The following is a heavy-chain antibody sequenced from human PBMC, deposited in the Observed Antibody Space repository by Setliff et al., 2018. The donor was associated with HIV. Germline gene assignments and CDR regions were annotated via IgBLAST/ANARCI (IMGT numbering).Heavy chain of an antibody. CDR1: GYSFTSYA. D-gene: IGHD3-9*01. Sequence: GASVKVSCKASGYSFTSYAMHWVRQAPGQGLDWMGLIYPRGGRTTYAQKPQDRVTMTTDTSTSTAYMELRSLRSDDTAVYYCARAYDVLTGYFDYWGQGTLVTVST. CDR3: ARAYDVLTGYFDY. J-gene: IGHJ4*02. V-gene: IGHV1-46*01. CDR2: IYPRGGRT.